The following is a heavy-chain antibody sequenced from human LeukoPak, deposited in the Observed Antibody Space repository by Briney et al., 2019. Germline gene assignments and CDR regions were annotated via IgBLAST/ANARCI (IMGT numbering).Heavy chain of an antibody. CDR1: GFTFSSYD. D-gene: IGHD4-23*01. V-gene: IGHV3-13*01. J-gene: IGHJ6*02. CDR2: IGTAGDT. CDR3: ARGGESGGWSNYGGNGVMDV. Sequence: GGSLRLSCAASGFTFSSYDMHWVRQATGKGLEWVSAIGTAGDTYYPGSVKGRFTISRENAKNSLYLQMNSLRAGDTAVYYCARGGESGGWSNYGGNGVMDVWGQGTTVTVSS.